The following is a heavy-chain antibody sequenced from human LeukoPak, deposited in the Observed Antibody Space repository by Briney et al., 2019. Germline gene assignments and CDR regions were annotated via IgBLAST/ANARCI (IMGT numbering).Heavy chain of an antibody. D-gene: IGHD2-21*02. CDR3: VREDTPATANY. V-gene: IGHV3-23*01. J-gene: IGHJ4*02. CDR1: GFSFSNAW. Sequence: GGSLRLSCAASGFSFSNAWMNWVRQAPGKGLEWVSTISASGGSTYYADSVKGRFTISRDNSKDTLFLQMHSLRPGDTAVYYCVREDTPATANYWGQGTLVTISS. CDR2: ISASGGST.